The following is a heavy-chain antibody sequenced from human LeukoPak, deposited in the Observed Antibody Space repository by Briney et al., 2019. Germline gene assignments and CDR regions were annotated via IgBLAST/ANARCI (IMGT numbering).Heavy chain of an antibody. CDR3: ARDVSGDYYYGMDV. J-gene: IGHJ6*02. CDR1: GGTFSSYA. Sequence: ASVKVSCKASGGTFSSYAISWVRQAPGQGLEWMGRIIPILGIANYAQKFQGRVTITADKSTSTAYMELSNLRSEDTAVYYCARDVSGDYYYGMDVWGQGTTVTVSS. D-gene: IGHD5/OR15-5a*01. CDR2: IIPILGIA. V-gene: IGHV1-69*04.